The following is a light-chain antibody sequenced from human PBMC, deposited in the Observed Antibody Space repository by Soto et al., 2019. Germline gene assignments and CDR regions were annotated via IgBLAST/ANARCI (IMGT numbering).Light chain of an antibody. Sequence: EIVLTQSPATRSLSPGERATLSCRASQSVSSYLAWYQQKPGQAPRLLIYDASNRATGIPARFSGSGSGTDFTLTISSLEPVDFAVYYCQQRSNWPLVTFGPGTKVDIK. CDR1: QSVSSY. V-gene: IGKV3-11*01. CDR2: DAS. CDR3: QQRSNWPLVT. J-gene: IGKJ3*01.